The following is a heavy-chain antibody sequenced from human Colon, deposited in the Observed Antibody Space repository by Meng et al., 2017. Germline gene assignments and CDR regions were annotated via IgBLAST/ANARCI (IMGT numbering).Heavy chain of an antibody. CDR3: AIMGAGVAFDF. CDR1: GYTFTTFF. Sequence: QVDVVQSGAEVMNPGSYVNISCEASGYTFTTFFLNLVLQTPDQGFEWLGRINPNSGVTNFSQKFQGSVTMSRDTSIGTAYMELASLRCVYTGLYYCAIMGAGVAFDFWGQGTLVTVSS. CDR2: INPNSGVT. D-gene: IGHD1-26*01. V-gene: IGHV1-2*05. J-gene: IGHJ4*02.